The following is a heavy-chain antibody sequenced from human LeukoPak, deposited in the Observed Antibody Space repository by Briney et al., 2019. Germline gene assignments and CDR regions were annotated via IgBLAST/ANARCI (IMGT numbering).Heavy chain of an antibody. J-gene: IGHJ3*02. CDR1: GFTFSNYG. CDR2: IWYDGSNK. V-gene: IGHV3-30*02. D-gene: IGHD2-21*01. Sequence: GGSLRLSCAASGFTFSNYGMHWVRQAPGKGLEWVAVIWYDGSNKYYADSVKGRFTISRDNSKNTLYLQMNSLRAEDTAVYYCAKEGGDYAFDIWGQGTMVTVSS. CDR3: AKEGGDYAFDI.